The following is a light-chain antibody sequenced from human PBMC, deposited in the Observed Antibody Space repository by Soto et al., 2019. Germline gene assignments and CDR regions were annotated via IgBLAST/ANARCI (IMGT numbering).Light chain of an antibody. Sequence: PGEIATLSCRASQSVSSTYLAWYQQQPGQAPRLLMSGTSTRATCIPARFSGSGSGTEFTLTVSSLQSEDFAVYYCQQYNNWPPSITFGQGTRLEIK. CDR1: QSVSSTY. J-gene: IGKJ5*01. V-gene: IGKV3-15*01. CDR3: QQYNNWPPSIT. CDR2: GTS.